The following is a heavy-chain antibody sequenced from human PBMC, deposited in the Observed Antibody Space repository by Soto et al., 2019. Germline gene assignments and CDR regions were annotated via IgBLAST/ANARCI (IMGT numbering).Heavy chain of an antibody. Sequence: GGSLRLSCAASGLTFSSYAMSWVRQAPGKGLEWVSSISGSGGGTYYVDSVKGRFTISRDNSKNTLYLQMNSLRAEDTALYFCAKDVDYVTPNFLDFWGQGTLVTVSS. V-gene: IGHV3-23*01. CDR2: ISGSGGGT. CDR1: GLTFSSYA. J-gene: IGHJ4*02. CDR3: AKDVDYVTPNFLDF. D-gene: IGHD4-17*01.